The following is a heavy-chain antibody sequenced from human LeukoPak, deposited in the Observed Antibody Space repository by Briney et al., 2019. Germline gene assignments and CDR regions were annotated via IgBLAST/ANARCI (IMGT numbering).Heavy chain of an antibody. D-gene: IGHD4-11*01. V-gene: IGHV3-48*01. CDR2: ISSSSSTI. Sequence: GGSLRLSCAASGFTFSSYSMNWVRQAPGKGLEWVTYISSSSSTIYYADSVKGRFTISRDNAKNSLYLQMNSLRAEDTAVYYCAREAATVTTDYWGQGTLVTVSS. J-gene: IGHJ4*02. CDR3: AREAATVTTDY. CDR1: GFTFSSYS.